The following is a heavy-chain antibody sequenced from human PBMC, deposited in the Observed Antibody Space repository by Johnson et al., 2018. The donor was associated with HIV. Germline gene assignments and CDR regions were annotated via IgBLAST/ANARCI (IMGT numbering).Heavy chain of an antibody. CDR3: ARGPPEWFACAFEI. CDR1: GFTLSGND. D-gene: IGHD3-3*01. V-gene: IGHV3-13*01. J-gene: IGHJ3*02. CDR2: IGTAGDT. Sequence: EVQLVESGGGLVQPGGSLRLSCAVSGFTLSGNDRHWVRQVTAKGLEWVSVIGTAGDTYYPGSVKGRFTISRENAKNSLYLQMNSLRAEDTAVYYCARGPPEWFACAFEIWGQGSMVTFSS.